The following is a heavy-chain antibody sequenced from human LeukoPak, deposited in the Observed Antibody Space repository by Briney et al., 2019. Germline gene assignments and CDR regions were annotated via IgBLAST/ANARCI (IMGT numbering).Heavy chain of an antibody. CDR3: AKDRTSGYYFNFDY. D-gene: IGHD3-22*01. J-gene: IGHJ4*02. CDR2: ISVSGGGT. CDR1: GFIFNIYA. V-gene: IGHV3-23*01. Sequence: GGSLRLSCAASGFIFNIYAMNWVRQAPGKGLEWVSGISVSGGGTYYADSVKGRFTISRDNSKNTLYLQMNSLRVEDTAVNYCAKDRTSGYYFNFDYWGQGTLVTVSS.